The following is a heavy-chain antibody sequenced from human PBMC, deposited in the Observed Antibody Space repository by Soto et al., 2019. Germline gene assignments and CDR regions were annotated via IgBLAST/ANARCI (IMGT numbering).Heavy chain of an antibody. J-gene: IGHJ4*02. D-gene: IGHD4-4*01. V-gene: IGHV4-30-4*01. CDR1: GGSISSGDYY. CDR3: ARGFGTTVTTGCLDY. Sequence: QVQLQESGPGLVKPSQTLSLTCTVSGGSISSGDYYWSWIRQTPGKGLEWIGYIYYSGSTYYNPSPKGRVTISVDTSKNQFSLKLSSVTAADTAVYYCARGFGTTVTTGCLDYWGQGTLVTVSS. CDR2: IYYSGST.